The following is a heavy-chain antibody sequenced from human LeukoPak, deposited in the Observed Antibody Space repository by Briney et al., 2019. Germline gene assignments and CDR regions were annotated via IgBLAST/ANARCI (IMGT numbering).Heavy chain of an antibody. V-gene: IGHV4-4*07. CDR2: IYTSGST. CDR1: GASISSYY. CDR3: ARERGAATAMSFDY. D-gene: IGHD2-2*01. Sequence: PSETLSLTCTVSGASISSYYWSWIRQPAGKGLEWIGRIYTSGSTNYNPSLKSRVTMSVDTSKNQFSLKLSSVTAADTAVYYCARERGAATAMSFDYWGQGTLVTVSS. J-gene: IGHJ4*02.